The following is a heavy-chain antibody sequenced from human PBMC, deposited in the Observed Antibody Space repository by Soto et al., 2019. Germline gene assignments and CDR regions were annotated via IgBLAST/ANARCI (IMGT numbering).Heavy chain of an antibody. V-gene: IGHV3-23*01. D-gene: IGHD1-26*01. CDR3: AKDLTDGATAGGALDI. J-gene: IGHJ3*02. Sequence: PGGSLRLSCAASTFTFTGSAMSWVRQAPGKGLEWVSGISSSSDNTDYADSVKGRFTISRDNSKNTLYVQMNSVRAEDTDVYYCAKDLTDGATAGGALDIWGQGTMVTVSS. CDR1: TFTFTGSA. CDR2: ISSSSDNT.